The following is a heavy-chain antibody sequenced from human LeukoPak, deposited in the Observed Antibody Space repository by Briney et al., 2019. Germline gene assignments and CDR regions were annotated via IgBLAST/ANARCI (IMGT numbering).Heavy chain of an antibody. CDR2: IIPILGIA. V-gene: IGHV1-69*04. D-gene: IGHD3-22*01. CDR1: GGTFSSYA. J-gene: IGHJ5*02. CDR3: ARDIYDSSGYYYRWFDA. Sequence: SVKVSCKASGGTFSSYAISWMRQAPGQGLEWMGRIIPILGIANYAQKFQGRVTITADKSTSTAYMELSSLRSEDTAVYYCARDIYDSSGYYYRWFDAWGQGTLVTVSS.